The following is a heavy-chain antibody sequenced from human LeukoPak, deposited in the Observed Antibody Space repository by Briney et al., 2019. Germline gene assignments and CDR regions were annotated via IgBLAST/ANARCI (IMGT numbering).Heavy chain of an antibody. Sequence: GGPLRLSCAASGFTVITNDMTWVRQAPGKGLEWVSVLYSDGNTKYADSVQGRFTIPRDNSKNTLYLEMNSLSPDDTAVYYCARGVEPLAANTLAYWGQGTLVTVSS. J-gene: IGHJ4*02. CDR3: ARGVEPLAANTLAY. CDR1: GFTVITND. CDR2: LYSDGNT. V-gene: IGHV3-53*01. D-gene: IGHD1-14*01.